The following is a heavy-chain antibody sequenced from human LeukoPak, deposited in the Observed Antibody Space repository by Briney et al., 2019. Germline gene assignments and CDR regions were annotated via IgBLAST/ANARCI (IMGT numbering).Heavy chain of an antibody. D-gene: IGHD3-10*01. CDR3: ARDYLPDYYGSLTGAIDI. V-gene: IGHV3-48*03. CDR2: ISSSGSTI. CDR1: GFTFSSYE. J-gene: IGHJ3*02. Sequence: GGSLRLSCAASGFTFSSYEMNWVRQAPGKGLEWVSYISSSGSTIYYADSVKGRFTISRDNAKNSLYLQMNSLRAEDTAVYYCARDYLPDYYGSLTGAIDIWGQGTMVTVSS.